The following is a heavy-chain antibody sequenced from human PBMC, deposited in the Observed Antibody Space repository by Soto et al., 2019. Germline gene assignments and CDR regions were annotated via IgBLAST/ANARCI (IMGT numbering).Heavy chain of an antibody. Sequence: SVKVSCKASGGTFSSYAISWVRQAPGQGLEWMGGIIPIFGTANYAQKFQGRVTIIADKSTSTAYMELSSLRSEDTAVYYCARGYYDSSGYYGLYFDYWGQGTLVTVSS. V-gene: IGHV1-69*06. J-gene: IGHJ4*02. CDR2: IIPIFGTA. CDR3: ARGYYDSSGYYGLYFDY. CDR1: GGTFSSYA. D-gene: IGHD3-22*01.